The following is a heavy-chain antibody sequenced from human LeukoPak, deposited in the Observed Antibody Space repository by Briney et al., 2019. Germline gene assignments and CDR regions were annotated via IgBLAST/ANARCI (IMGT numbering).Heavy chain of an antibody. CDR2: TYYRSKWYH. J-gene: IGHJ5*02. V-gene: IGHV6-1*01. D-gene: IGHD4-17*01. Sequence: SQTLSLTCALSGDIVSSNNAAWVWIRQSPSRGLEWLVRTYYRSKWYHDYAVSVKSRISFNPDTSKNQFFLQLNSVTPEDTAVYYCARDVNGAFTRSWFDPWGQGTRVTVS. CDR1: GDIVSSNNAA. CDR3: ARDVNGAFTRSWFDP.